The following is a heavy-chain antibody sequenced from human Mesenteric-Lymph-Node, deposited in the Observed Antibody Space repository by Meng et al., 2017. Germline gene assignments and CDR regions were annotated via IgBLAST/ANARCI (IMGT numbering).Heavy chain of an antibody. V-gene: IGHV2-5*02. J-gene: IGHJ4*02. Sequence: QITLTESGPTLVKPTQTLTFSGFSLSTPSVGVGWIRQPPGKALEWLAFIYWDDTKLYSPSLKSRVTMTRNTSISTAYMELSSLRSEDTAVYYCARVEGGWPEPWGQGTLVTVSS. CDR1: GFSLSTPSVG. D-gene: IGHD1-14*01. CDR3: ARVEGGWPEP. CDR2: IYWDDTK.